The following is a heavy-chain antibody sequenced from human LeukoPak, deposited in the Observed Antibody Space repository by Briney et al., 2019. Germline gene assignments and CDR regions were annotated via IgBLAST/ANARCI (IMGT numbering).Heavy chain of an antibody. CDR3: ARDYYDSSGYYHGRASPLGY. V-gene: IGHV3-48*03. D-gene: IGHD3-22*01. Sequence: GGSLRLSCAASGFTFSSYEMNWVRQAPGKGLEWVSYISSSGSTIYYADSVKGRFTISRDNAKNSLYLQMNSLRAEDTAVYYCARDYYDSSGYYHGRASPLGYWGQGTLVTVSS. CDR2: ISSSGSTI. CDR1: GFTFSSYE. J-gene: IGHJ4*02.